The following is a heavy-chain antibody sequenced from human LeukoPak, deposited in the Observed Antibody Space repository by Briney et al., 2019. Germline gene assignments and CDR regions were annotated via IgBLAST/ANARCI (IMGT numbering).Heavy chain of an antibody. D-gene: IGHD2-15*01. Sequence: SETLSLTCTVSGGSISSYYWSWIRQPAGKGLEWIGRIYTSGSTNYNPSLKSRVTMSVDTSKNQFSLKLSSVTAADTAVYYCARARGYCSGGSCSTLDIWGQGTMVTVSS. J-gene: IGHJ3*02. CDR3: ARARGYCSGGSCSTLDI. CDR2: IYTSGST. CDR1: GGSISSYY. V-gene: IGHV4-4*07.